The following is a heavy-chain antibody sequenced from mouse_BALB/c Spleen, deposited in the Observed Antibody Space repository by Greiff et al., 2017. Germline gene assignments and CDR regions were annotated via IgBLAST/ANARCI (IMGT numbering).Heavy chain of an antibody. CDR1: GYTFTSYV. D-gene: IGHD2-1*01. V-gene: IGHV1-14*01. CDR2: INPYNDGT. CDR3: ASYGNYFDY. J-gene: IGHJ2*01. Sequence: LVESGPELVKPGASVKMSCKASGYTFTSYVMHWVKQKPGQGLEWIGYINPYNDGTKYNEKFKGKATLTSDKSSSTAYMELSSLTSEDSAVYYCASYGNYFDYWGQGTTLTVSS.